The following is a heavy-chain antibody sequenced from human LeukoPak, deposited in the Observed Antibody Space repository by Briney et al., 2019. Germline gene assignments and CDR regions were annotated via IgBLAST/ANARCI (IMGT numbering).Heavy chain of an antibody. J-gene: IGHJ6*03. V-gene: IGHV4-61*08. Sequence: PSETLSLTCTVSGDSVSSCGHYWSWIRQPPGKGLECSGYISNSGSTNYNPSLNSRVTISVDTSKNQLSLNLNSVTAADTAVYYCARSYYDFWSGSYYYYMDVWGKGTTVTVSS. CDR3: ARSYYDFWSGSYYYYMDV. CDR2: ISNSGST. CDR1: GDSVSSCGHY. D-gene: IGHD3-3*01.